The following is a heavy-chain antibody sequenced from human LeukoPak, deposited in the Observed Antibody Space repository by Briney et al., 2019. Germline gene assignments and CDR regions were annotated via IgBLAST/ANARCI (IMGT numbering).Heavy chain of an antibody. Sequence: PGGSLRLSCAASGFTFSSYAMSWVRQAPGKGLEWVSAISGSGGSTYYADSVKGRFTISRDNSKNTLYLQMNSLRAEDTAVYHCARDGGEQWLVHYYYYGMDVWGQGTTVTVSS. D-gene: IGHD6-19*01. CDR2: ISGSGGST. CDR3: ARDGGEQWLVHYYYYGMDV. CDR1: GFTFSSYA. J-gene: IGHJ6*02. V-gene: IGHV3-23*01.